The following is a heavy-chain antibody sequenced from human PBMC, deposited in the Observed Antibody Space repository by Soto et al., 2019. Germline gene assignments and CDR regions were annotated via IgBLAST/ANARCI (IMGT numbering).Heavy chain of an antibody. CDR3: AGPGYSSQEF. Sequence: EEQLLESGGGLVQPGGSLRLSCAASGFPFSTFALSWVRQAPGKGLEWVSAINGNGDDTDYVGAVKGRFTISRDNSKNALWLQMNSLRAEDTAVYYCAGPGYSSQEFWGQGTLVTVSS. CDR2: INGNGDDT. J-gene: IGHJ1*01. V-gene: IGHV3-23*01. D-gene: IGHD5-18*01. CDR1: GFPFSTFA.